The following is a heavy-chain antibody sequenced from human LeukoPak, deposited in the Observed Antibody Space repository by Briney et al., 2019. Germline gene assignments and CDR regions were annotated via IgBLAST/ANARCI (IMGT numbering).Heavy chain of an antibody. CDR1: GFTFSSYA. D-gene: IGHD6-13*01. CDR3: ASIAAAGTNDY. J-gene: IGHJ4*02. V-gene: IGHV3-30-3*01. CDR2: ISYDGSNK. Sequence: PGGSLRLSCAASGFTFSSYAMHWVRQAPGKGLEWVAVISYDGSNKYYADSVKGRFTISRDNSKNTLYLQMNSLRAEDTAVYYCASIAAAGTNDYWGPGSLVTVSS.